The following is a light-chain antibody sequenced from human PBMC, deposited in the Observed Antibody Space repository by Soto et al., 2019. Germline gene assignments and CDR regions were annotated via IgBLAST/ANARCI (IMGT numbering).Light chain of an antibody. Sequence: QSVLTQPPSVSGATGQRVTISCTGNSSNIGAGYDVHWYQQLPGTAPKLLIYGNSNRPSGVPDRFSGSKSGTSASLAITGLQAEDEADYYCQSYDSSLSAHYVFGTGTKLTVL. J-gene: IGLJ1*01. CDR2: GNS. CDR3: QSYDSSLSAHYV. V-gene: IGLV1-40*01. CDR1: SSNIGAGYD.